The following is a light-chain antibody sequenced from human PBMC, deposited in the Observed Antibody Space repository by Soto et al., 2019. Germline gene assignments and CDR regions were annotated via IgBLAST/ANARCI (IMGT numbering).Light chain of an antibody. Sequence: EVVLTQSPRTLSSSPGERATLSCRASQSVTSNYLAWYQQKRGQAPRLLIWGASIRATDLPDRFSGGGSGTEFTLTISRLEAEDSAVYYCQQYGSSPGTLGQGTKVDIK. J-gene: IGKJ1*01. CDR3: QQYGSSPGT. CDR1: QSVTSNY. CDR2: GAS. V-gene: IGKV3-20*01.